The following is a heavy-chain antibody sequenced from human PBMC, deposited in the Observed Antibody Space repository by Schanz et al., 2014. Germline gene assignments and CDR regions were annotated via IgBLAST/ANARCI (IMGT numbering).Heavy chain of an antibody. V-gene: IGHV3-23*01. D-gene: IGHD6-13*01. CDR2: ISASGGST. J-gene: IGHJ4*01. Sequence: VQLLQFGGGVVQPGRSLRLSCAASGFTFSSYAMSWVRQAPGKGLEWVSTISASGGSTYYADSVKGRFTISRDNSKNTLYLQMNSLRAEDTAVYYCAREQIMAAAGRVDYWGHGTLVTVSS. CDR1: GFTFSSYA. CDR3: AREQIMAAAGRVDY.